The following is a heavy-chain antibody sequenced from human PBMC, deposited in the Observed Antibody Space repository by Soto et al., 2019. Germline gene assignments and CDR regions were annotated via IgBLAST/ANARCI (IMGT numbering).Heavy chain of an antibody. J-gene: IGHJ5*02. CDR1: GFTFSDYW. D-gene: IGHD2-15*01. Sequence: EVQLVESGGGLVQPGGSLRLSCAVSGFTFSDYWMNWVRQGPGKGLVWVSHINSDGTTRRYADAVKGRFTISRDNTENTLYPEMTSLSAEDTAVYYCARGERVYTPPGGFDPWGQGTLVTVSS. V-gene: IGHV3-74*01. CDR2: INSDGTTR. CDR3: ARGERVYTPPGGFDP.